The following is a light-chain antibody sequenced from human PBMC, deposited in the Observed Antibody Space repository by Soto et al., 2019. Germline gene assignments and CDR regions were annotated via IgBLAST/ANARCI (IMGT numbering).Light chain of an antibody. CDR3: VQSIQFPLT. CDR2: EVY. J-gene: IGKJ4*01. Sequence: EIVMTQTPLSLPVTPGQPASISCKSSQSLLDSGGKTQLYWYLQKPGQHPQLLIYEVYNRFSGVPGRFSGSGSGTDFTLKISRVEAEDVGIYCCVQSIQFPLTFGGGTKVEIK. V-gene: IGKV2D-29*01. CDR1: QSLLDSGGKTQ.